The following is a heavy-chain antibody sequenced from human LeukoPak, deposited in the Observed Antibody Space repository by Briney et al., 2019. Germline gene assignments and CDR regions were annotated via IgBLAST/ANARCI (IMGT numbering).Heavy chain of an antibody. V-gene: IGHV3-30*02. D-gene: IGHD2-2*02. J-gene: IGHJ4*02. CDR3: AKEVYCSSTSCYNPSY. CDR2: IRYDGSNK. CDR1: GFTFSSYA. Sequence: GGSLRLSCAASGFTFSSYAMSWVRQAPGKGLEWVAFIRYDGSNKYYADSVKGRFTISRDNSKNTLYLQMNSLRAEDTAVYYCAKEVYCSSTSCYNPSYWGQGTLVTVSS.